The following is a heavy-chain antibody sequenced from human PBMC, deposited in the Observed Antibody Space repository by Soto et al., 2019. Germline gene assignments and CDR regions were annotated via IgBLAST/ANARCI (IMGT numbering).Heavy chain of an antibody. CDR1: GFTFDDYA. Sequence: EVQLVESGGGLVQPGRSLRLSCAASGFTFDDYAMHWVRQAPGKGLEWVSGISWNSGSIGYADSVKGRFTISRDNAKNSLYLQMNSLRAEDTALYYCAKALSCGSTDFDYWGQGTLVTVSS. CDR2: ISWNSGSI. D-gene: IGHD6-19*01. J-gene: IGHJ4*02. V-gene: IGHV3-9*01. CDR3: AKALSCGSTDFDY.